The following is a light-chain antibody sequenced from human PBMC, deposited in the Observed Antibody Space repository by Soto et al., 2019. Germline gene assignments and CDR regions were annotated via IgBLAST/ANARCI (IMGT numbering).Light chain of an antibody. Sequence: EIVLTQSPGTLSLSPGERATLSCRASQSVSSTYLAWYQQKPGQAPRLLIYGASSRATGIPDRFSGSGSGTDFTLTISRLEPEDFAVYYCQQYDSSRLFGGGTK. CDR3: QQYDSSRL. CDR2: GAS. V-gene: IGKV3-20*01. J-gene: IGKJ4*01. CDR1: QSVSSTY.